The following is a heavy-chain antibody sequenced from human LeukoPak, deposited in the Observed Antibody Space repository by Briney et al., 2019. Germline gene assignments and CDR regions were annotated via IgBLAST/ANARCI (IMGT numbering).Heavy chain of an antibody. J-gene: IGHJ6*03. V-gene: IGHV3-30*02. CDR1: GFTFSSYG. CDR2: IRHDGSNK. Sequence: GGSLRLTCAASGFTFSSYGMHWVCQAPGKGLEWVAFIRHDGSNKYYADSVKGRFTISRDNAKNSLYLQLNSLRAEDTAVYYCARDPYSGSYSDYYYYYMDVWGKGTTVTVSS. D-gene: IGHD1-26*01. CDR3: ARDPYSGSYSDYYYYYMDV.